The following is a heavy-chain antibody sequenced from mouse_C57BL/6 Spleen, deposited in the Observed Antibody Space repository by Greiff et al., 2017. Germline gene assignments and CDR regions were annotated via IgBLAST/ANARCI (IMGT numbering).Heavy chain of an antibody. D-gene: IGHD2-4*01. CDR1: GYTFTDYY. J-gene: IGHJ2*01. CDR3: ARSITRDY. V-gene: IGHV1-76*01. Sequence: QVQLKESGAELVRPGASVKLSCKASGYTFTDYYINWVKQRPGQGLEWIARIYPGSGNTYYNEKFKGKATLTAEKSSSTAYMQLSSLTSEDSAVYFCARSITRDYWGQGTTLTVSS. CDR2: IYPGSGNT.